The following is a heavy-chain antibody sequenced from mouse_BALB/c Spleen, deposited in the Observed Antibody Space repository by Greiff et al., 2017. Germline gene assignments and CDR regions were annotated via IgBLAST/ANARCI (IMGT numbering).Heavy chain of an antibody. J-gene: IGHJ3*01. CDR1: GYTFTSYN. V-gene: IGHV1-12*01. D-gene: IGHD2-10*02. Sequence: QVQLQQSGAELVRSGASVKMSCKASGYTFTSYNMHWVKQTPGQGLEWIGYIYPGNGGTNYNQKFKGKATLTADTSSSTAYMQISSLTSEDSAVYFCAREYGNYPWFAYWGQGTLVTVSA. CDR2: IYPGNGGT. CDR3: AREYGNYPWFAY.